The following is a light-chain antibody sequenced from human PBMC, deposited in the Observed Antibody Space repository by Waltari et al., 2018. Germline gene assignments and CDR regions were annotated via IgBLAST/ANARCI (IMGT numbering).Light chain of an antibody. J-gene: IGLJ3*02. CDR3: CSYVGSNIYWV. V-gene: IGLV2-11*01. CDR1: SSYVGGYNY. CDR2: DIN. Sequence: QSALTQPRSVSGSPGQSVTISCTGTSSYVGGYNYVTWYQQHPDNAPKLIIYDINKRPSGVPDRFSGSKSGNTASLTISGLQAEDEADYYCCSYVGSNIYWVFGGGTKLTVL.